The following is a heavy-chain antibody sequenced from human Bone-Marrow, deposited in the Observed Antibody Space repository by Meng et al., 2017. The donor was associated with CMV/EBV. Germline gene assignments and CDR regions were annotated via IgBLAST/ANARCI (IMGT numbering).Heavy chain of an antibody. CDR1: GGSFSGYY. D-gene: IGHD6-19*01. V-gene: IGHV4-34*01. Sequence: SETLSLTCAVYGGSFSGYYWSWIRQPPGKGLEWIGEINHSGSTNYNPSLKSRVTISVDTSKNQFSLKLSSVTAADTAVYYCARGVRHWLADGFDPWGQGTLVTVSS. CDR2: INHSGST. CDR3: ARGVRHWLADGFDP. J-gene: IGHJ5*02.